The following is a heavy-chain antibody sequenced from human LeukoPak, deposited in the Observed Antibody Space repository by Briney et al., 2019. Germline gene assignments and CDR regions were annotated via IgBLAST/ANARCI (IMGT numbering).Heavy chain of an antibody. D-gene: IGHD2-2*01. CDR2: IKSKTDGGTT. CDR1: GFTFSNAW. Sequence: GGSLRLSCAASGFTFSNAWMSWVRQAPGKGLEWVGRIKSKTDGGTTDYAAPVKGRFTISRDDSKNTLYLQMNSLKTEDTAVYYCTTGSAGIVVVPAAMGQFDYWGQGTLVTVSS. V-gene: IGHV3-15*01. CDR3: TTGSAGIVVVPAAMGQFDY. J-gene: IGHJ4*02.